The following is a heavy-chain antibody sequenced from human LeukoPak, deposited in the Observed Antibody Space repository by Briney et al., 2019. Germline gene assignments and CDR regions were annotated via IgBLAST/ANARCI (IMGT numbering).Heavy chain of an antibody. CDR2: IYYSGNT. CDR1: GDSISNYF. D-gene: IGHD6-13*01. CDR3: ARMIAAAGTEYFDL. Sequence: SETLSLTCTVSGDSISNYFWNWIRQPPGKGLQWIGYIYYSGNTNYNPSHKSRVTMSVDTSKNQFSLRLSSVTAADTAVYFCARMIAAAGTEYFDLWGRGTLVTVSS. J-gene: IGHJ2*01. V-gene: IGHV4-59*01.